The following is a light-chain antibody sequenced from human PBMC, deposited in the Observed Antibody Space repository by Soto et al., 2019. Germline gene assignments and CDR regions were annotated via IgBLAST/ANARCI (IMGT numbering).Light chain of an antibody. V-gene: IGLV8-61*01. CDR2: STN. Sequence: QTVVPQEPSFSVSAGGTGTLTCGLSSGSVSTSYYPSWYQQTPGQAPRTLIYSTNTRSSGVPDRFSGSILGNKAALTITGAQADDDSDYYCVLYMGSGIWVFGGGTKRTVL. CDR1: SGSVSTSYY. CDR3: VLYMGSGIWV. J-gene: IGLJ3*02.